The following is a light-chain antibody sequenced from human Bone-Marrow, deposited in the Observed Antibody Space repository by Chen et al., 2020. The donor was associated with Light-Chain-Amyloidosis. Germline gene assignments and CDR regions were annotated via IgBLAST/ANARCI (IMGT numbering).Light chain of an antibody. CDR2: RNN. Sequence: QSVLTQPPSASGTPGQRVTISCSGASSNIGINYVYWYQHFLGAAPNLLIHRNNQRPSGVPGRVTACTAGTTAVRAVSGLRSEDEADYYCAAREGGLRGEIFGTGGKVIDL. J-gene: IGLJ1*01. V-gene: IGLV1-47*01. CDR3: AAREGGLRGEI. CDR1: SSNIGINY.